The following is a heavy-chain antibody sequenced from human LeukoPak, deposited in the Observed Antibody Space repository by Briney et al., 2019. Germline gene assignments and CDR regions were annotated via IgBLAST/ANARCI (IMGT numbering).Heavy chain of an antibody. J-gene: IGHJ4*02. CDR3: ARGGSGFDWGAY. CDR1: GFALSDYW. CDR2: INGDGSST. V-gene: IGHV3-74*01. Sequence: GGSLRLSCAASGFALSDYWMHWVRQAPGKGLIWVSRINGDGSSTSYADSVKGRFTISRDNAKNTLYLQMNSLRAEDTAVYYCARGGSGFDWGAYWGQGTLVSVSS. D-gene: IGHD5-12*01.